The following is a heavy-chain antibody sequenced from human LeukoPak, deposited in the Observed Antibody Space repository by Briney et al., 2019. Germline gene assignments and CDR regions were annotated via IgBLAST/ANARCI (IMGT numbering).Heavy chain of an antibody. D-gene: IGHD3-16*02. J-gene: IGHJ6*02. V-gene: IGHV3-48*01. CDR3: AREEHDYVWGSYRYYYYYGIDV. CDR2: ISTRITTT. CDR1: GFTFSSYS. Sequence: TGGSLRLSCAASGFTFSSYSMNWVRQAPGKGLEWVSYISTRITTTYYADSVKGRFTISRDNSKDTLYLQMDSLRAEDTALYYCAREEHDYVWGSYRYYYYYGIDVWGQGTTVTVSS.